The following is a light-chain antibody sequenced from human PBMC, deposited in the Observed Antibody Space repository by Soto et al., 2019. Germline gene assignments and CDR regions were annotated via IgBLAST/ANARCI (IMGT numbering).Light chain of an antibody. J-gene: IGLJ1*01. CDR1: GSNIGSYY. Sequence: QSVLTQPPSASGTPGQRVTISCSGSGSNIGSYYVYWYQQLPGTAPKLLIYRSNQRPSGVPDRFSGSKSGTSASLAISGLRSEDEAYYYCATWDDSLGANYVFGTGTKLTVL. V-gene: IGLV1-47*01. CDR3: ATWDDSLGANYV. CDR2: RSN.